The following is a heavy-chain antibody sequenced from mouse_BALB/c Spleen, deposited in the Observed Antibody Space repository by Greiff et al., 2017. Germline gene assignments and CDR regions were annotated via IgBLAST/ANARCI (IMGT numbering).Heavy chain of an antibody. Sequence: ESGPGLVKPSQSLSLTCSVTGYSITSGYYWNWIRQFPGNKLEWMGYISYDGSNNYNPSLKNRISITRDTSKNQFFLKLNSVTTEDTATYYCERGGDYDAMDYWGQGTSVTVSS. CDR3: ERGGDYDAMDY. CDR1: GYSITSGYY. J-gene: IGHJ4*01. V-gene: IGHV3-6*02. CDR2: ISYDGSN.